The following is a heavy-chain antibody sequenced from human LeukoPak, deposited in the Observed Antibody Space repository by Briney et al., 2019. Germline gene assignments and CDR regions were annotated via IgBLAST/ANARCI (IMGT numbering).Heavy chain of an antibody. V-gene: IGHV4-4*02. CDR3: ATRVPSFGI. CDR2: IFHSGST. Sequence: KTSETLSLTCAVSGVSIISSDWWSWVRQSPGKGLEWIGDIFHSGSTNYNPSLKSRVIISVDKSKNQFSLNLNSVTAADTAVYYCATRVPSFGIWGQGTLVTVSS. J-gene: IGHJ4*02. CDR1: GVSIISSDW. D-gene: IGHD3-3*01.